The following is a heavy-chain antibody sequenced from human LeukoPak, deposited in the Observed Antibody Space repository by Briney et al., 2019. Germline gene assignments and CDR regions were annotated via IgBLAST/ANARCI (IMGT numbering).Heavy chain of an antibody. J-gene: IGHJ4*02. Sequence: ASVKVSCKASGYTFTSYYMHWVRQATGQGLEWMGWMNPNSGNTGYAQKFQGRVTMTRNTSISTAYMELSSLRSEDTAVYYCARDSSGWSGMLYWGQGTLVTVSS. CDR3: ARDSSGWSGMLY. CDR1: GYTFTSYY. CDR2: MNPNSGNT. V-gene: IGHV1-8*02. D-gene: IGHD6-19*01.